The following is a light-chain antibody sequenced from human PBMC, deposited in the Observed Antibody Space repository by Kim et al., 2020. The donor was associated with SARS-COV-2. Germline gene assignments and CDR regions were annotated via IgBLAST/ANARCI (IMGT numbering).Light chain of an antibody. J-gene: IGKJ4*01. CDR1: QSVSSY. CDR2: DAS. Sequence: DIVLTQSPATLSLSPGERATLSCRASQSVSSYLAWYQQKPGQAPRLLIYDASNRATGIPARFSGSGSGTDFTLTISSLGPEDFAVYFCQQSSNWQLTFGGGTKVDIK. CDR3: QQSSNWQLT. V-gene: IGKV3-11*01.